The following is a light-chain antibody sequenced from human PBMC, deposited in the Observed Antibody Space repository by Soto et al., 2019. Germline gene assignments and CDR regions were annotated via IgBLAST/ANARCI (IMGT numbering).Light chain of an antibody. CDR3: QQYDKSPLT. CDR1: QSVSNSH. CDR2: GVS. V-gene: IGKV3-20*01. Sequence: EIVFTQSPGTLSLSPGERATLSCRASQSVSNSHLAWHQQKPGQAPRLLIFGVSSRAAGIPDRFSGSGSGTDFTLTISRLEPEDYAVYYCQQYDKSPLTFGGGTKVDIK. J-gene: IGKJ4*01.